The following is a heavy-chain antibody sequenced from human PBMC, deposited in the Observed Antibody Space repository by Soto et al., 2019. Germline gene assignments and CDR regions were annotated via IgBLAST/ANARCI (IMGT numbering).Heavy chain of an antibody. Sequence: EVQLVESGGGLVQPGGSLRLSCAASGFTFSTYEMNWVRQAPGKGLEWVSYISSSGTTIYYADSVKGRFTISRDNAKNSLYLQMNSVSAEDTAVYYCATSSGGGGAFDFWGQGTMVTVSS. V-gene: IGHV3-48*03. CDR2: ISSSGTTI. CDR3: ATSSGGGGAFDF. J-gene: IGHJ3*01. CDR1: GFTFSTYE. D-gene: IGHD3-10*01.